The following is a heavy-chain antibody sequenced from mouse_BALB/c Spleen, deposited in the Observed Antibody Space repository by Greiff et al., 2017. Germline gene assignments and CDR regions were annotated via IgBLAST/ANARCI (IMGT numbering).Heavy chain of an antibody. CDR3: ARKGLYYGNVFAY. CDR1: GYTFSSYW. V-gene: IGHV1-9*01. D-gene: IGHD2-1*01. Sequence: VQLQQSGAELMKPGASVKISCKATGYTFSSYWIEWVKQRPGHGLERIGEILPGSGSTNYNEKFKGKATFTADTSSNTAYMQLSSLTSEDSAVYYCARKGLYYGNVFAYWGQGTLVTVSA. CDR2: ILPGSGST. J-gene: IGHJ3*01.